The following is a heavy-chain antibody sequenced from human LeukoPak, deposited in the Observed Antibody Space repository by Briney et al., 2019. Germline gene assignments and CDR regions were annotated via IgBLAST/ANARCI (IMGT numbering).Heavy chain of an antibody. CDR1: GASINSGSNY. CDR2: IYSSGST. CDR3: ARGGWYDAFDI. J-gene: IGHJ3*02. V-gene: IGHV4-39*07. D-gene: IGHD2-15*01. Sequence: SETLSLTCRVSGASINSGSNYWGWIRQPPGKTLEWIGSIYSSGSTYYNPSLKSRVIIMIDTPKNHFSLTLSSVTAADTAVYYCARGGWYDAFDIWGQGTMVTVSS.